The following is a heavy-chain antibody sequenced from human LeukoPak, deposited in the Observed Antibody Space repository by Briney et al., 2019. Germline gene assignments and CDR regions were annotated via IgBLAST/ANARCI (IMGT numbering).Heavy chain of an antibody. Sequence: GGSLRLSCAASGFTFSSYVMSWVRQAPGKGLEWVSAISGSGGSTYYADSVKGRFTISRDNSKNTLYLQMNSLRAEGTAVYYCAKAEQGYSYGLDYWGQGTLVTVSS. J-gene: IGHJ4*02. CDR1: GFTFSSYV. D-gene: IGHD5-18*01. CDR2: ISGSGGST. CDR3: AKAEQGYSYGLDY. V-gene: IGHV3-23*01.